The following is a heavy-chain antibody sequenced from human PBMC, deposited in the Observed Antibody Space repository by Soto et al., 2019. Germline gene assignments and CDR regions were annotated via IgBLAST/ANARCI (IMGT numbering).Heavy chain of an antibody. D-gene: IGHD2-15*01. CDR1: GGTFSSYA. J-gene: IGHJ6*02. Sequence: QVQLVQSGAEVKKPGSSVKVSCKASGGTFSSYAISWVRQAPGQGLEWIGGIIPIFGTANYAQKFRGRVTITADESTITAYMELSSLRSEDTAVYYCARARGGNSAYYYYDMNVWGQGTTVTVSS. CDR3: ARARGGNSAYYYYDMNV. CDR2: IIPIFGTA. V-gene: IGHV1-69*01.